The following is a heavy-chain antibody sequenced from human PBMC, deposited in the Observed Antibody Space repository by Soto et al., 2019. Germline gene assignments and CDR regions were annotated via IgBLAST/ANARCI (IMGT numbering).Heavy chain of an antibody. Sequence: PGGSLILSCAASGFTFDDYGMSWVRQAPGKGLEWVSGINWNGGSTGYADSVKGRFTISRDNAKNSLYLQMNSLRAEDTALYYCARVFLYYYDSRDYYFDYWGQGTLVTVSS. CDR3: ARVFLYYYDSRDYYFDY. CDR1: GFTFDDYG. D-gene: IGHD3-22*01. CDR2: INWNGGST. J-gene: IGHJ4*02. V-gene: IGHV3-20*04.